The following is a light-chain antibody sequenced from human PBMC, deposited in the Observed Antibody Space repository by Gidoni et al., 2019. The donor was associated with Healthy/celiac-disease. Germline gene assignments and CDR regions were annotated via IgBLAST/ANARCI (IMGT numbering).Light chain of an antibody. CDR3: MQALQTPWT. J-gene: IGKJ1*01. Sequence: DIVMTQSPLSLPVTPGEPASISCRSSQSLLHSNGYNYLDWYLQKPGQSPKLLIYLGSNRASGVPDRVSGSGSGTDFTLKISRVEAEDVGVYYCMQALQTPWTFXQXTKVEIK. CDR1: QSLLHSNGYNY. CDR2: LGS. V-gene: IGKV2-28*01.